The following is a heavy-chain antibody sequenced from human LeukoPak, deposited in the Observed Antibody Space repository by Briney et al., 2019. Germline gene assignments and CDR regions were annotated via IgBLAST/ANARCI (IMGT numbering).Heavy chain of an antibody. Sequence: GGSLRLSCAASGFTFSTYAMHWVRQAPGKGREWVAVISYDGSNRYADSVKGRFTISRDSSRHTVYLQMNSLRDEDTAVYYCARDQGYCTTTSCYSIGGYFDYWGQGTLVTVSS. CDR1: GFTFSTYA. CDR2: ISYDGSNR. D-gene: IGHD2-2*01. CDR3: ARDQGYCTTTSCYSIGGYFDY. J-gene: IGHJ4*02. V-gene: IGHV3-30-3*01.